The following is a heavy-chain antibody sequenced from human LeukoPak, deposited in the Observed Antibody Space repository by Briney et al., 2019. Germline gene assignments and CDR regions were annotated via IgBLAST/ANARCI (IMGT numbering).Heavy chain of an antibody. CDR1: GHTFTGYY. D-gene: IGHD3-22*01. CDR2: INPNSGGT. V-gene: IGHV1-2*02. Sequence: ASVKVSCKASGHTFTGYYMHWVRQAPGQGLEWMGWINPNSGGTNYAQKFQGRVTMTRDTSISTAYMELSRLRSDDTAAYYCARGPAVGYDSSGYYWGFDPWGQGTLVTVPS. J-gene: IGHJ5*02. CDR3: ARGPAVGYDSSGYYWGFDP.